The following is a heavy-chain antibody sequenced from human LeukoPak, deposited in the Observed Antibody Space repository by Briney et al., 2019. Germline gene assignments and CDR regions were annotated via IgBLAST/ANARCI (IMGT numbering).Heavy chain of an antibody. D-gene: IGHD3-22*01. CDR2: IYYSGST. J-gene: IGHJ4*02. Sequence: PSETLSLTCTVSSGSISSSSYYWRWIRQPPGKGLEWIANIYYSGSTYYNPSLKSRVIISLATSKNQFSLKLSSVTAADTAVYYCARLEVGGFDYWGQGTLVTVSS. CDR1: SGSISSSSYY. V-gene: IGHV4-39*07. CDR3: ARLEVGGFDY.